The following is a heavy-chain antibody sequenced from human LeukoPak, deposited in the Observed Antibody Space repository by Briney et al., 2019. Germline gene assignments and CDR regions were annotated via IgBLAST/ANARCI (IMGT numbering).Heavy chain of an antibody. Sequence: GGSLRLSCAASGFTFSGSVMSWVRQAPGKGLEWVSTINGSGGSTYYADSVKGRFTISRDNAKNSLYLQMNSLRAEDTAVYYCAREVWLFPVYFDYWGQGTLVTVSS. D-gene: IGHD3-9*01. J-gene: IGHJ4*02. CDR3: AREVWLFPVYFDY. V-gene: IGHV3-23*01. CDR2: INGSGGST. CDR1: GFTFSGSV.